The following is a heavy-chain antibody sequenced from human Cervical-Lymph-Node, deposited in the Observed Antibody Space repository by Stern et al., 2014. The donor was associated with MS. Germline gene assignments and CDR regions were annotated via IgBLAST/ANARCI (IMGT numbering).Heavy chain of an antibody. D-gene: IGHD6-19*01. CDR3: VKDRGVAVAQGYFDY. CDR2: ISWNSGFI. V-gene: IGHV3-9*01. Sequence: QLVESRGGLVQPGRSLRLSCAASGFTFDDYAMHWVRQAPGKGLEWVSDISWNSGFIDYADSVKGRFTISRDNAKNSLYLQMNSLTAEDTAFYYCVKDRGVAVAQGYFDYWGQGTLVTVSS. J-gene: IGHJ4*02. CDR1: GFTFDDYA.